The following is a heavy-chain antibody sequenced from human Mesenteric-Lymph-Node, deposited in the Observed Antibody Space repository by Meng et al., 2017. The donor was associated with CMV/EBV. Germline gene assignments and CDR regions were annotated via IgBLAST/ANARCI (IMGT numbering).Heavy chain of an antibody. Sequence: GESLKISCAASGFTFSSYAMHWVRQAPGKGLEWVAVISYDGSNKYYADSVKGRFTISRDNSKNTLYLQMNSLRAEDTAVYYCARDTGYYDFWSGHSANWFDPWGQGTLVTVSS. J-gene: IGHJ5*02. V-gene: IGHV3-30*04. CDR1: GFTFSSYA. D-gene: IGHD3-3*01. CDR3: ARDTGYYDFWSGHSANWFDP. CDR2: ISYDGSNK.